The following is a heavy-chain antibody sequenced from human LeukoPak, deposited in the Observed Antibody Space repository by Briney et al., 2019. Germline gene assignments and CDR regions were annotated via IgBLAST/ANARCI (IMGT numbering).Heavy chain of an antibody. Sequence: PGRSLRLSCAASGFTFSSYGMHWVRQAPGKGLEWVAVISYDGSNKYYADSVKGRFTISRDNSKNTLYLQMNSLRAEDTAVYYCAKGPTSAAGDYWGQGTLVTVSS. CDR2: ISYDGSNK. D-gene: IGHD6-25*01. J-gene: IGHJ4*02. V-gene: IGHV3-30*18. CDR3: AKGPTSAAGDY. CDR1: GFTFSSYG.